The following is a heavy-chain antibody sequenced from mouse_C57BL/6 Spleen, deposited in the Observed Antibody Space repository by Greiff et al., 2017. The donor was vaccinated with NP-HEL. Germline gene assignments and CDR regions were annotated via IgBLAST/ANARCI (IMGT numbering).Heavy chain of an antibody. CDR2: INPSSGYT. D-gene: IGHD1-1*01. V-gene: IGHV1-7*01. J-gene: IGHJ1*03. Sequence: VKLVESGAELAKPGASVKLSCKASGYTFTSYWMHWVKQRPGQGLEWIGYINPSSGYTKYNQKFKDKATLTADKSSSTAYMQLSSLTYEDSAVYYCARALLRRGGYFDVWGTGTTVTVSS. CDR3: ARALLRRGGYFDV. CDR1: GYTFTSYW.